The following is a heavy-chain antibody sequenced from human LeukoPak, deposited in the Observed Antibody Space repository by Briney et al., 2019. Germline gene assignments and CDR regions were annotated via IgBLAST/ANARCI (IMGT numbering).Heavy chain of an antibody. CDR3: AKGRYYYDGSGYSLDY. CDR1: GFTFNTYA. Sequence: GGSLRLSCAASGFTFNTYAMSWVRQAPGKGLLWVSGISGSGVSTYYADSVKGRFTISRDNSKNTLYVQMNSLRAEDTALYYCAKGRYYYDGSGYSLDYWGQGTLVTVSS. D-gene: IGHD3-22*01. J-gene: IGHJ4*02. CDR2: ISGSGVST. V-gene: IGHV3-23*01.